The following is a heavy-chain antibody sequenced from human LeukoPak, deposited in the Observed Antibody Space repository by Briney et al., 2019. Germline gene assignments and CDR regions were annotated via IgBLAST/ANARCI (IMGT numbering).Heavy chain of an antibody. CDR1: GFTFSSYE. J-gene: IGHJ3*02. CDR3: AKDFYGSGSFYTVAFDI. V-gene: IGHV3-48*03. Sequence: GGSLRLSCAASGFTFSSYEMNWVRQAPGKGLEWVSYISSSGSTIYYADSVKGRFTISRDNAKNSLYLQMNSLRVEDTAVYYCAKDFYGSGSFYTVAFDIWGQGAMVIVSS. CDR2: ISSSGSTI. D-gene: IGHD3-10*01.